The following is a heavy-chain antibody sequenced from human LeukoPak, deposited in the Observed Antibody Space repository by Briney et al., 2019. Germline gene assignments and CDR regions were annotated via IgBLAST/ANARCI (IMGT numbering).Heavy chain of an antibody. V-gene: IGHV3-9*01. CDR1: GFTFDDYA. Sequence: GGSLRLSCAASGFTFDDYAMHWVRHAPGKGLGWVSGIRWNSGSIGYADSVKGRFTISRDNAKNSLYLQMNSLRAEDTALYYCAKGYYYDSSGYYDYWGQGTLVTVSS. D-gene: IGHD3-22*01. CDR2: IRWNSGSI. J-gene: IGHJ4*02. CDR3: AKGYYYDSSGYYDY.